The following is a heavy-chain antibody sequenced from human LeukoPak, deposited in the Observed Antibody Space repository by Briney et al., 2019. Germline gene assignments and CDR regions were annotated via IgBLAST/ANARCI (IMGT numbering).Heavy chain of an antibody. V-gene: IGHV3-21*01. CDR1: GFTFSSYS. CDR2: ISSSSSYI. J-gene: IGHJ4*02. Sequence: GGSLRLSCAASGFTFSSYSMNWVRQAPGKGLEWVSCISSSSSYIYYADSVKGRFTISRDNAKSSLYLQMNSLRAEDTAVYYCARAHNWKYGSFDFWGQGTLVTVSS. D-gene: IGHD1-7*01. CDR3: ARAHNWKYGSFDF.